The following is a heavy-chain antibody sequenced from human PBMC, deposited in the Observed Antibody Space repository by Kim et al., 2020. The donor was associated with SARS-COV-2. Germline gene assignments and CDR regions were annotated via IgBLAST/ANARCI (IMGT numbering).Heavy chain of an antibody. Sequence: ASVKVSCKVSGYTLTELSMHWVRQAPGKGLEWMGGFDPEDGETIYAQKFQGRVTMTEDTSTDTAYMELSSLRSEDTAVYYCATAHRYSGSYPGLDVWGQGTTVTVSS. CDR3: ATAHRYSGSYPGLDV. CDR1: GYTLTELS. J-gene: IGHJ6*02. CDR2: FDPEDGET. V-gene: IGHV1-24*01. D-gene: IGHD1-26*01.